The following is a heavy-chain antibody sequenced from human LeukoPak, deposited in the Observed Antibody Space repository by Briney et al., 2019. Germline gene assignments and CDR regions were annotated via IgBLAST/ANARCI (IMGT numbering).Heavy chain of an antibody. CDR3: AKDASSSWYYYYGMDV. Sequence: PGGSLRLSCSASGFTFSSYAMHWVRQAPGKGLEYVSAISSNGGSTYYADSVKGRFTISRDNSKNTLYLQMNSLRAEDTAVYYCAKDASSSWYYYYGMDVWGQGTTVTVSS. J-gene: IGHJ6*02. CDR2: ISSNGGST. CDR1: GFTFSSYA. D-gene: IGHD6-13*01. V-gene: IGHV3-64*04.